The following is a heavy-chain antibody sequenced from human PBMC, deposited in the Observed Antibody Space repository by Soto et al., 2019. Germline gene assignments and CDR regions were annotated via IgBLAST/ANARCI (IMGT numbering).Heavy chain of an antibody. CDR1: GFTFSSYG. J-gene: IGHJ2*01. V-gene: IGHV3-33*06. CDR2: IWYDGSNK. D-gene: IGHD6-19*01. Sequence: QVQLVESGGGVVQPGRSLRLSCAASGFTFSSYGMHWVRQAPGKGLEWVAVIWYDGSNKYYADSVKGRFTISRDNSKNTLYLQMNSLRAEDTAVYYCAKEGSSGWYWDWYFDLWGRGTLVTVSS. CDR3: AKEGSSGWYWDWYFDL.